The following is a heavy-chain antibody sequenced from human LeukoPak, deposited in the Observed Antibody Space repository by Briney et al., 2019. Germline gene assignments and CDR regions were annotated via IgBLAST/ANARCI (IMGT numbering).Heavy chain of an antibody. CDR1: GYSISSGYY. J-gene: IGHJ4*02. CDR3: ASKDYNDSSGYYYAY. D-gene: IGHD3-22*01. CDR2: IYHSGST. V-gene: IGHV4-38-2*01. Sequence: SETLSLTCAVSGYSISSGYYWGWIRQPPGKGLEWIGSIYHSGSTYYNPSLKSRVTISVDTSKNQFSLKLSSVTAADTAVYYCASKDYNDSSGYYYAYWGQGTLVTVSS.